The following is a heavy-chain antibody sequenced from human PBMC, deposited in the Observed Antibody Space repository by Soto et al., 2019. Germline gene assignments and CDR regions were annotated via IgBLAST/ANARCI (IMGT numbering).Heavy chain of an antibody. CDR1: VCTFSSDD. CDR3: ASGLGLSGSLGKY. D-gene: IGHD6-25*01. V-gene: IGHV1-8*01. J-gene: IGHJ4*02. CDR2: MNPNSGKT. Sequence: EASGKVSCKASVCTFSSDDINWVRQATGQWVELMGWMNPNSGKTGXSQNFQGRVXTTRNASISTAXMELIXLRSEDTAVYYCASGLGLSGSLGKYWGQGTLVTXSS.